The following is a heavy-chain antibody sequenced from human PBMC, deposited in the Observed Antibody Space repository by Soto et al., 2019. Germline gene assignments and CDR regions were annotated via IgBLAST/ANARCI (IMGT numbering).Heavy chain of an antibody. CDR3: ARGSCSGGSCYGMAV. Sequence: QVQLVQSGPEVKQPGASVKISCKASGYTFTNYYIHWVRQAPGQGLEWVGLSNPNGDRPTYAERFQGRITMTRDTDTTTVSMEVRSMRSEDSAVYYCARGSCSGGSCYGMAVWGQGTPVTVSS. D-gene: IGHD2-15*01. J-gene: IGHJ6*02. V-gene: IGHV1-46*01. CDR2: SNPNGDRP. CDR1: GYTFTNYY.